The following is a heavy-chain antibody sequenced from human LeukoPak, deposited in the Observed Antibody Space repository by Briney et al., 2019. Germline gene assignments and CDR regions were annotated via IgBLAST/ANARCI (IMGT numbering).Heavy chain of an antibody. Sequence: GGSLRLSCAASGFTFTTYSMNWVRQAPGKGLEWVSSISSTSDYIYYTDSLKGRFTISRDNAKNSLYLQMNSLRAEDTAVYYCAREEEDYYDSGTYYFDFWGQGTLVTVSS. J-gene: IGHJ4*02. D-gene: IGHD3-10*01. CDR3: AREEEDYYDSGTYYFDF. CDR2: ISSTSDYI. V-gene: IGHV3-21*01. CDR1: GFTFTTYS.